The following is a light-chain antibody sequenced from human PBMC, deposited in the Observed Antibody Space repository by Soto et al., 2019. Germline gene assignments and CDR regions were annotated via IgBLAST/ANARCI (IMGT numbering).Light chain of an antibody. V-gene: IGKV1-5*03. Sequence: DIQMTQSPSTLSASVGDRVTITCRASQSISSWLAWYQQKPGKAPKLLIYNASSFESGVPSRFSSSGSGTEFTLTISSVQPDDFATYYCQQYNSYPVGFGQGTQVEIK. J-gene: IGKJ1*01. CDR2: NAS. CDR3: QQYNSYPVG. CDR1: QSISSW.